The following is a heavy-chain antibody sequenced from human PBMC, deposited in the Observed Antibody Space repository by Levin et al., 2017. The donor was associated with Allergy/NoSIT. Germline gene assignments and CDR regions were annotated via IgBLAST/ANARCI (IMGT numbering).Heavy chain of an antibody. CDR2: ISYDGSSE. CDR1: GFTFSRYS. CDR3: AKDLESGYSYGYDDGAREY. D-gene: IGHD5-18*01. Sequence: GGSLRLSCAASGFTFSRYSMHWVRQAPGKGLEWVAVISYDGSSEYYADSVKGRFTISRDISMNTLYLQMNSLRADDTPVYYCAKDLESGYSYGYDDGAREYWGQGTLVTVSS. V-gene: IGHV3-30-3*01. J-gene: IGHJ4*02.